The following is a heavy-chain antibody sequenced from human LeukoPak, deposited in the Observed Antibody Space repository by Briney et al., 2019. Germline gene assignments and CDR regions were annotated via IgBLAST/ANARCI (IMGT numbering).Heavy chain of an antibody. Sequence: GGSLRLSCAASGFTFSNVWMGWVRQAPGKGLEWVGRIKSKTDAGTTDYAAPVKGRFTISRDDSKNTLYPQMNSLKTEDTAVYYCASSHYDSSGYLDYWGQGTLVTVSS. CDR3: ASSHYDSSGYLDY. J-gene: IGHJ4*02. CDR1: GFTFSNVW. D-gene: IGHD3-22*01. V-gene: IGHV3-15*01. CDR2: IKSKTDAGTT.